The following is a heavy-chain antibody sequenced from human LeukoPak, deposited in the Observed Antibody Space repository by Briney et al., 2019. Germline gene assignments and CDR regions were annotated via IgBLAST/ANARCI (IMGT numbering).Heavy chain of an antibody. D-gene: IGHD1-1*01. CDR1: GFTFDDYG. Sequence: GGSLRLSCAASGFTFDDYGMSWVRQAPGKGLEWVSGINWNGGSTGYADSVKGRFTISRDNAKNPLYLQMNSLRAEDTALYYCARDRDNWNDDGFDYWGQGTLVTVSS. CDR3: ARDRDNWNDDGFDY. J-gene: IGHJ4*02. V-gene: IGHV3-20*04. CDR2: INWNGGST.